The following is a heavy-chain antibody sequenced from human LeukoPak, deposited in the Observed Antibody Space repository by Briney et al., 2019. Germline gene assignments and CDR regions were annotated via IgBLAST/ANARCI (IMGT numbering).Heavy chain of an antibody. CDR2: ISGSGGST. D-gene: IGHD3-22*01. Sequence: PGGSLRLSCAVSEFTFSIFAMTWVRQAPGKGLEWVSTISGSGGSTFYADSVRGRFTISRDNSKNTLYLQRNSLRAEDTAVYYCAKCLSSGYSYFDYWGQGTLVTVSS. CDR1: EFTFSIFA. CDR3: AKCLSSGYSYFDY. V-gene: IGHV3-23*01. J-gene: IGHJ4*02.